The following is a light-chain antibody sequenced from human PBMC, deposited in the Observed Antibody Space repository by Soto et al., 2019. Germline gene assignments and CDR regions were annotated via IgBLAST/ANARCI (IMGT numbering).Light chain of an antibody. J-gene: IGKJ1*01. CDR1: QSVANNY. Sequence: ENVLTQSPGTLSLSPGEGATLSCRASQSVANNYLAWYQQKPGQAPRLLISAASRRATGIPDRFSGSGSGTDFTLTISRLEPEDYAVYYCQQYGSSKTFGQGTKVEI. CDR2: AAS. V-gene: IGKV3-20*01. CDR3: QQYGSSKT.